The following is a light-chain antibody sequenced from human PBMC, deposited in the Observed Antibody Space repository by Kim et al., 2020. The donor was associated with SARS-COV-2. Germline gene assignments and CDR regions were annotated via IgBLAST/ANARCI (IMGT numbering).Light chain of an antibody. CDR1: SSNIGSNY. CDR2: RNN. V-gene: IGLV1-47*01. Sequence: TQPPSASGTPGQRVTISCSGSSSNIGSNYVYWYQQLPGTAPKLLIYRNNQRPSGVPDRFSGSKSGTSASLAISGLRSEDEADYYCAAWDDSLSAWVFGGGTQLTVL. J-gene: IGLJ3*02. CDR3: AAWDDSLSAWV.